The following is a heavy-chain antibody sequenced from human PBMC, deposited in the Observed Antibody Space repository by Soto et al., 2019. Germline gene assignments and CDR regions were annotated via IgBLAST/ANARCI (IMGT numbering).Heavy chain of an antibody. CDR3: ARQAVVAPAAQGSAWFDP. V-gene: IGHV5-10-1*01. CDR1: GYSFTSYW. J-gene: IGHJ5*02. D-gene: IGHD2-2*01. CDR2: IDPSDSYT. Sequence: GESLKISCKGSGYSFTSYWISWVRQMPGKGLEWMGRIDPSDSYTNYSPSFQGHVTISADKSISTAYLQWSSLKASDTAMYYCARQAVVAPAAQGSAWFDPGGQGTVVTFYS.